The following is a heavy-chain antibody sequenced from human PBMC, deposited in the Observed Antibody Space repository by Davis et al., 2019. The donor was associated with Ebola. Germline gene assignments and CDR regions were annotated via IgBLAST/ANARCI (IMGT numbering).Heavy chain of an antibody. CDR1: GFTFSSYA. CDR2: ISGSGDGI. J-gene: IGHJ5*02. CDR3: AKDAYNWNYVNWFDP. V-gene: IGHV3-23*01. Sequence: GESLKISCAASGFTFSSYAMSWVRQAPGKGLEWVSTISGSGDGIYYTDSVKGRFTISRDNSKNTLYLQMNSLRAEDTAVYYCAKDAYNWNYVNWFDPWGQGTLVTVSS. D-gene: IGHD1-7*01.